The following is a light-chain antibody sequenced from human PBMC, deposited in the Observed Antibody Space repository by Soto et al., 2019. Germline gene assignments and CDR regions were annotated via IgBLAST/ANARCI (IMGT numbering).Light chain of an antibody. J-gene: IGLJ3*02. CDR1: SGDVGGYNS. CDR3: CSYAGTYTFV. V-gene: IGLV2-11*01. Sequence: QSALTQPRSVSGSPGQSVTISCTGTSGDVGGYNSVSWYQHHPGKAPQLIIYEVSQRPSGVPDRFSASKSANTASLTISGLQDEDEAAYYCCSYAGTYTFVFGGGTKLTVL. CDR2: EVS.